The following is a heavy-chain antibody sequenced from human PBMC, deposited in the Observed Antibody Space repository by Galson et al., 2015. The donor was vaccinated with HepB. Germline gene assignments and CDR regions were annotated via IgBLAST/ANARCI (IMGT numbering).Heavy chain of an antibody. D-gene: IGHD3-9*01. CDR1: GFTFSSYA. CDR3: ASSPDILTGPLYYYYGMDV. CDR2: ISYDGSNK. Sequence: SLRLSCAASGFTFSSYAMHWVRQAPGKGLEWVAVISYDGSNKYYADSVKGRFTISRDNSKNTLYLQMNSLRAEDTAVYYCASSPDILTGPLYYYYGMDVWGQGTTVTVSS. V-gene: IGHV3-30*04. J-gene: IGHJ6*02.